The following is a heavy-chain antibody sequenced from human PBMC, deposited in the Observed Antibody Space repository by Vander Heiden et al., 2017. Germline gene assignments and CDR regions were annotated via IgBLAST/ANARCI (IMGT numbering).Heavy chain of an antibody. D-gene: IGHD2-15*01. V-gene: IGHV3-23*01. Sequence: EVQLLESGGGLVQPGGSLRLSCAASGFTFSSYAMSWVRQAPGKGLEWFSAISGSGGRIYYADSVKGRFTISRDNSEITLYLQMNSLRAEDTAVYYCAKATAYCSGGSCYSGMDVWGQGTTVTVSS. CDR1: GFTFSSYA. CDR2: ISGSGGRI. CDR3: AKATAYCSGGSCYSGMDV. J-gene: IGHJ6*02.